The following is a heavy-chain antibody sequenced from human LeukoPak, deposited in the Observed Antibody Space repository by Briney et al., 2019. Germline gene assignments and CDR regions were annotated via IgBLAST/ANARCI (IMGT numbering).Heavy chain of an antibody. J-gene: IGHJ4*02. D-gene: IGHD3-10*01. CDR1: VFTVSSNY. CDR2: GYSGGNA. Sequence: GSLRLSCAASVFTVSSNYMTWVRQAPGKGLEWVSVGYSGGNAFYADSVKGRFTISRDTSKNTVYLQMNSLRVEDTAVYYCARDYYGSGSYAYWGQGTLVTVSS. CDR3: ARDYYGSGSYAY. V-gene: IGHV3-66*01.